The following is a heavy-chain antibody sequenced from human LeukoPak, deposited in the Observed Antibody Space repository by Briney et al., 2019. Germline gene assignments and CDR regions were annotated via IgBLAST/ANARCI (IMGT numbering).Heavy chain of an antibody. Sequence: SETLSLTCTVSGGSISSYYWSWIRQPPGKGLEWIGYIYYSGSTNYNPSLKSRVTISVDTSKNRFSLKLSSVTAADTAVYYCARQLIAAAGTPLYYYYGMDVWGQGTTVTVSS. CDR1: GGSISSYY. D-gene: IGHD6-13*01. CDR3: ARQLIAAAGTPLYYYYGMDV. CDR2: IYYSGST. V-gene: IGHV4-59*01. J-gene: IGHJ6*02.